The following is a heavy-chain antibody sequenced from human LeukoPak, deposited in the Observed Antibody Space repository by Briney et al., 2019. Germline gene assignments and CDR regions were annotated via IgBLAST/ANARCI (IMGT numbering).Heavy chain of an antibody. J-gene: IGHJ5*02. V-gene: IGHV1-8*01. CDR1: GYTFTSYD. Sequence: ASVKVSCKASGYTFTSYDINWVRQATGQGLEWMGWMNPNSGNTGYAQKFQGRVTMTRNTSISTAYMELSSLRSEDTAVYYCARGIGVTQLFDPWSQATLVTASS. CDR3: ARGIGVTQLFDP. CDR2: MNPNSGNT. D-gene: IGHD5-18*01.